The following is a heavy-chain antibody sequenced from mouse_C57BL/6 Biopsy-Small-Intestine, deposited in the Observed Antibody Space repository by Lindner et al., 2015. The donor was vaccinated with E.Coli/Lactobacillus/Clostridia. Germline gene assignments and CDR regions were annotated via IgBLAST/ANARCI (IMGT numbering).Heavy chain of an antibody. CDR3: ATARATWFAY. J-gene: IGHJ3*01. D-gene: IGHD3-2*01. CDR2: TNPYYGTT. CDR1: GYSFAGYN. Sequence: VQLQESGAVLVKPGTSVKISCKASGYSFAGYNINWVKQSHGKSLEWIGNTNPYYGTTIYDQKFKVKATLTVDKSSSTAYIQLNGLTSEDSAVYYCATARATWFAYWGQGTLVTVSA. V-gene: IGHV1-39*01.